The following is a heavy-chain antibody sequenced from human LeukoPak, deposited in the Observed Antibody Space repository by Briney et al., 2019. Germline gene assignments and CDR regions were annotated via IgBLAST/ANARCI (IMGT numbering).Heavy chain of an antibody. CDR3: ARGANWGSPDY. Sequence: PSETLSLTCTVSDGSISSDYWSWIRQSPGKGLEWIGYIYYSGTTSYNPSLKSRVTISLDTSKNQFSLKLSSVTAADTAVYYCARGANWGSPDYWGQGTLVTVSS. CDR2: IYYSGTT. J-gene: IGHJ4*02. D-gene: IGHD7-27*01. V-gene: IGHV4-59*01. CDR1: DGSISSDY.